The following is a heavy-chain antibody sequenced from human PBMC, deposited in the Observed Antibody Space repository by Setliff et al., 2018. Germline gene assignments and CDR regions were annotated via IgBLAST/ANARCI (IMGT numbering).Heavy chain of an antibody. CDR1: RGSFSNFY. CDR3: SRGQDNSKVGHD. V-gene: IGHV4-34*01. Sequence: SLTCAVDRGSFSNFYLTWIRQSPGKGLEWIGEIHPTEGAKYNPSLQSRVTMSVDTSSKQHSLKLTSVTAADTAMYYCSRGQDNSKVGHDWGQGTLVTVSS. D-gene: IGHD1-20*01. J-gene: IGHJ4*02. CDR2: IHPTEGA.